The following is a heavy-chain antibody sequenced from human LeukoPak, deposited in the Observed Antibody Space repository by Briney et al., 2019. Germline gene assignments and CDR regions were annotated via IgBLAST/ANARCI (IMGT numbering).Heavy chain of an antibody. J-gene: IGHJ4*02. CDR1: GGSFSGYY. Sequence: SETLSLTCAVYGGSFSGYYWSWIRQPPGKGLEWIGEINHSGSTNYNPSLKSRVTMSVDTSKNQFSLKLSSVTAADTAVYYCARAKYSSGWNPDYWGQGTLVTVSS. V-gene: IGHV4-34*01. D-gene: IGHD6-19*01. CDR3: ARAKYSSGWNPDY. CDR2: INHSGST.